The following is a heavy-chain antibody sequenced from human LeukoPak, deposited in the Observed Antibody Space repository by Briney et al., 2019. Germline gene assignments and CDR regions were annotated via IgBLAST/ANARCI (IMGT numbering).Heavy chain of an antibody. D-gene: IGHD3-22*01. CDR2: IRSKAYGGTT. V-gene: IGHV3-49*04. J-gene: IGHJ4*02. CDR1: GFTFSSYA. CDR3: TRGGSSGYYLVYFDY. Sequence: GGSLRLSCAASGFTFSSYAMHWVRQAPGKGLEWVGFIRSKAYGGTTEYAASVKGRFTISRDDSKSIAYLQMNSLKTEDTAVYYCTRGGSSGYYLVYFDYWGQGTLVTVSS.